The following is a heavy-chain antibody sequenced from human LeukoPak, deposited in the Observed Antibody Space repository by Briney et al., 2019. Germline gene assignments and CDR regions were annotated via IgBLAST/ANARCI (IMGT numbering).Heavy chain of an antibody. V-gene: IGHV3-11*01. J-gene: IGHJ4*02. CDR2: VSNGGSSSI. CDR1: GFTLSDYY. Sequence: PGGSLRLSCAAAGFTLSDYYMTWIRQAPGKGLEWVSYVSNGGSSSILYADSVKGRFTVLRAYAKNSLYLQMHSLRADDTGVYYCARDKSNKGHDCWGQGTLVTVSS. CDR3: ARDKSNKGHDC.